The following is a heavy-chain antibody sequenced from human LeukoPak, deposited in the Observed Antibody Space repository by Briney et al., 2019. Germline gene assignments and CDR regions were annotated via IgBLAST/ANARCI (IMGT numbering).Heavy chain of an antibody. CDR2: IYSSGST. CDR3: ARVARYYFDY. CDR1: GGSISSYK. Sequence: SETLSLTCTVSGGSISSYKWSWIRQPAGKGLEWIGRIYSSGSTNYTPSLKSRVTMSVDTSKNQFSLKLSSVTAADTAVYYCARVARYYFDYWGQGTLVTVSS. J-gene: IGHJ4*02. V-gene: IGHV4-4*07.